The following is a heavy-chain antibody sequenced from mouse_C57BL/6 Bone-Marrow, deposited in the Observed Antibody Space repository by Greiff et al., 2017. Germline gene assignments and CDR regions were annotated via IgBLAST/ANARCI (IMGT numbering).Heavy chain of an antibody. V-gene: IGHV1-5*01. CDR1: GYTFTSYW. CDR3: TRGGLLLAWFAY. D-gene: IGHD2-3*01. CDR2: IYPGNSDT. Sequence: EVKLVESGTVLARPGASVKMSCKTSGYTFTSYWMHWVKQSPGQGLEWIGAIYPGNSDTSYNQKFKGKVKLTAVTSASTAYMELSSLTNEDSAVYYCTRGGLLLAWFAYWGQGTLVTVSA. J-gene: IGHJ3*01.